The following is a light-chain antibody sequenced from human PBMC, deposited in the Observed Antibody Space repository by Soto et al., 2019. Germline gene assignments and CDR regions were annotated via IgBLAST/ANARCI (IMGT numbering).Light chain of an antibody. Sequence: EIVLTQSPGTLSLSPGERATLSCRASQSVGASYLAWYQQKPGQAPRPLIYGASSRATGIPDRFGGSGSGTDFTLTISRLEPEDFAVYYCQQYGSSPYTFGQGTKLEIK. CDR2: GAS. CDR3: QQYGSSPYT. J-gene: IGKJ2*01. V-gene: IGKV3-20*01. CDR1: QSVGASY.